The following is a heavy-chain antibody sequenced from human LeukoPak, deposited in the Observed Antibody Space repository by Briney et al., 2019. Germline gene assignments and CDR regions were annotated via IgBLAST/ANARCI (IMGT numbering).Heavy chain of an antibody. CDR2: VTTSGTIT. CDR3: AKNRGATMIGGGLDY. V-gene: IGHV3-23*01. Sequence: GGSPRLSCAASGFAFTNYAMTWVRQAPGKGLEWVSLVTTSGTITYYADSVRGRFTVSRDNSMNTLYLQMTSLRAEDTAVYYCAKNRGATMIGGGLDYWGQGTLVTVSS. J-gene: IGHJ4*02. D-gene: IGHD3-10*02. CDR1: GFAFTNYA.